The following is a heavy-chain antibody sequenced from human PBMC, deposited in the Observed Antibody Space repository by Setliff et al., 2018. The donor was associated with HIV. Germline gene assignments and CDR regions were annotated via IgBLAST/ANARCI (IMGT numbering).Heavy chain of an antibody. CDR3: AGSWSGYPLSFGY. D-gene: IGHD3-3*01. CDR1: GGSISSGSYY. V-gene: IGHV4-61*02. J-gene: IGHJ4*02. CDR2: IYTSGST. Sequence: SETQSLTCTVSGGSISSGSYYWSWIRQPAGKGLEWIGRIYTSGSTNYNPSLKSRVTISVDTSKNQFSLKLSSVTAADTAVYYCAGSWSGYPLSFGYWGQGTLVTVSS.